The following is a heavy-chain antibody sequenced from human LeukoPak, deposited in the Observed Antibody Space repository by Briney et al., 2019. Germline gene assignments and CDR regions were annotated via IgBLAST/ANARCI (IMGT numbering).Heavy chain of an antibody. D-gene: IGHD2-2*02. CDR2: MSNDGSNK. CDR3: AMGMCGTNCFTPDY. V-gene: IGHV3-30*03. CDR1: GFTFSSYG. Sequence: GGSLRLSCAASGFTFSSYGMHWVRQAPGKGLEWVAAMSNDGSNKNYADSVKGRFTISRDNSKNTLYLQMNSLRVEDTAVYYCAMGMCGTNCFTPDYWGQGTLVTVSS. J-gene: IGHJ4*02.